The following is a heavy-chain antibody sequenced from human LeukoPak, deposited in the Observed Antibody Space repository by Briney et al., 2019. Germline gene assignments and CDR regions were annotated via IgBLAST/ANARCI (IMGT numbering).Heavy chain of an antibody. CDR1: GFTLSSYW. J-gene: IGHJ4*02. CDR3: RTYRWGDSFEY. Sequence: GGSLRLSCVVSGFTLSSYWMHWVRQAPGKGLVWVSSINSDGSTTSYADSVKGRFTISRDNAKNTLYLQMNSLRAEDTAVYYCRTYRWGDSFEYWGQGTLVTVSS. CDR2: INSDGSTT. V-gene: IGHV3-74*01. D-gene: IGHD3-16*01.